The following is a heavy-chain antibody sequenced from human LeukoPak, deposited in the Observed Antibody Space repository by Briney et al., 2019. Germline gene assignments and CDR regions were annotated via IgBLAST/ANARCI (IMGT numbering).Heavy chain of an antibody. J-gene: IGHJ4*02. Sequence: GESLQISCEGSGSSFSNYWIGWVRQLPGKGLEWMGIIYPGDYETRYSPSFQGLVTISVDKSISTAYLQWSSLKASDTAMYYCAIPPGYCGNDCSFDHWGQGTLVTVSS. CDR2: IYPGDYET. CDR3: AIPPGYCGNDCSFDH. V-gene: IGHV5-51*01. D-gene: IGHD2-21*02. CDR1: GSSFSNYW.